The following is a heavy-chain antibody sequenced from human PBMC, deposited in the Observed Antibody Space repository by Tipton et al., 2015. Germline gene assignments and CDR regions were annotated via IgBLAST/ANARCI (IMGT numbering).Heavy chain of an antibody. CDR2: IYYSGST. Sequence: TLSLTCTVSGDSISSHYWSWIRQPPGKGLQWIGNIYYSGSTNYNPSLKSRVTISVDTTKNQFSLRLTSVTAADTAVHYCARDCSSASCYSPGWFDPWGQGILVTVSS. J-gene: IGHJ5*02. CDR1: GDSISSHY. V-gene: IGHV4-59*11. CDR3: ARDCSSASCYSPGWFDP. D-gene: IGHD2-2*02.